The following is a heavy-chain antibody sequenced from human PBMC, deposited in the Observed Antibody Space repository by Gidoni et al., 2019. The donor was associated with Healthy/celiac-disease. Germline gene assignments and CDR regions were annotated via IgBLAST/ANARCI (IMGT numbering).Heavy chain of an antibody. Sequence: EVQLLESGGGLVQPGGSLRLSCAASGFTFSSYAMSWVRQAPGKGLEWVSAISGSGGSTYYADSVKGRFTISRDNSKNTLYLQMNSLRAEDTAVYYCARGYSYGNYFDYWGQGTLVTVSS. CDR1: GFTFSSYA. CDR2: ISGSGGST. D-gene: IGHD5-18*01. J-gene: IGHJ4*02. V-gene: IGHV3-23*01. CDR3: ARGYSYGNYFDY.